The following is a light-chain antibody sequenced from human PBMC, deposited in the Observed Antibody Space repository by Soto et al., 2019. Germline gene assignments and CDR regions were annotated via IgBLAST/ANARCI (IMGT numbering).Light chain of an antibody. CDR3: QQRSNHSQP. J-gene: IGKJ1*01. Sequence: IGVTNSASTLSAYAPYKPTLSFRASQSVSSYLAWYQQKPGQAPRLLIYDASNRASGVPARFSGSGSGTDFTLTISSLEPEDFAVYYCQQRSNHSQPLGQGTKV. CDR1: QSVSSY. V-gene: IGKV3-11*01. CDR2: DAS.